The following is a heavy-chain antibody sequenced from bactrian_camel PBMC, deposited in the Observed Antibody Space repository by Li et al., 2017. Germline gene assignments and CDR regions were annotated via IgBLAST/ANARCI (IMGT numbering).Heavy chain of an antibody. CDR3: VAELSDYCDRGFRF. CDR2: VHDTGDT. J-gene: IGHJ6*01. D-gene: IGHD3*01. V-gene: IGHV3S9*01. CDR1: GFTFHDSG. Sequence: HVQLVESGGGSVQSGGSLRLSCTASGFTFHDSGVGWYRRLPGNRCELVSTVHDTGDTWYTGSVKGRFTISRDNAKNTVYLQMNNLKPEDTAVYYCVAELSDYCDRGFRFWGQGTQVTVS.